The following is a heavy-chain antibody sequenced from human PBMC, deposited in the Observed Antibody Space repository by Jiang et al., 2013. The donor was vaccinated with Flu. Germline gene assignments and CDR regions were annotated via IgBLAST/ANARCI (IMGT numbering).Heavy chain of an antibody. Sequence: STYYNPSLKSRVTISVDTSKNQFSLKLSSVTAADTAVYYCARSGTHSNYEPYYYYGMDVWGQGTTVTVSS. J-gene: IGHJ6*02. V-gene: IGHV4-31*02. CDR2: ST. CDR3: ARSGTHSNYEPYYYYGMDV. D-gene: IGHD4-11*01.